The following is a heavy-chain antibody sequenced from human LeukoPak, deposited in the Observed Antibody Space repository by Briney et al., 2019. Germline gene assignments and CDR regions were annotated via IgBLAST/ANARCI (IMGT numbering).Heavy chain of an antibody. CDR3: ARVEDYSGGSQLGY. Sequence: GASVKVSCKASGYTFNDYYMHWVRQAPGQGLEWMGRINPNSGGTNYAQKFQGRVTMTSDTSISTAYMELGRLTSGDTAVYYCARVEDYSGGSQLGYWGQGTLVTVSS. D-gene: IGHD1-26*01. V-gene: IGHV1-2*06. J-gene: IGHJ4*02. CDR1: GYTFNDYY. CDR2: INPNSGGT.